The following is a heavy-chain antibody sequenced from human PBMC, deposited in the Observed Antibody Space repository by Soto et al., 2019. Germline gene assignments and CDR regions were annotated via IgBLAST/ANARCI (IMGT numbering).Heavy chain of an antibody. V-gene: IGHV5-51*01. D-gene: IGHD6-6*01. CDR2: IYPGDSDT. CDR3: ARHQKSIAARRIDY. J-gene: IGHJ4*02. Sequence: RGEPLKNSCKVSGYSFTSYWIGLVRQMPGKGLEWMGIIYPGDSDTRYSPSFQGQVTISADKSISTAYLQWSSLKASDTAMYYCARHQKSIAARRIDYWGQGTLVTVSS. CDR1: GYSFTSYW.